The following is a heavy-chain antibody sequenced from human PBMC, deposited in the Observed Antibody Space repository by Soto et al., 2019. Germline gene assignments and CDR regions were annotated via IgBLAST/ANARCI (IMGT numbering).Heavy chain of an antibody. CDR2: IYYSGST. CDR3: ARETQWLVGHFDY. D-gene: IGHD6-19*01. V-gene: IGHV4-31*03. Sequence: PSETLSLTCTVSGGSISSGGYYWSWIRQHPGKGLEWIGYIYYSGSTYYNPSLKSRVTISVDTSKNQFSLKLSSVTAADTAVYYCARETQWLVGHFDYWGQGTLVTVSS. J-gene: IGHJ4*02. CDR1: GGSISSGGYY.